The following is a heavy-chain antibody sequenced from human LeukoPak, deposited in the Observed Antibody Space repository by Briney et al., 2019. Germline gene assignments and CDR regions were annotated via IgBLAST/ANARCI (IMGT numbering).Heavy chain of an antibody. CDR3: ARAYCSSTSCPLHYYYGMDV. J-gene: IGHJ6*04. V-gene: IGHV3-48*03. D-gene: IGHD2-2*01. CDR2: ISRSGSTI. CDR1: GFTFSSYE. Sequence: GGSLSLSCAASGFTFSSYEMNWVRQAPGKGLEWVSYISRSGSTIYYAESVKGRFTISRDNAKNSLYLQMNSLRAEDTAVYYCARAYCSSTSCPLHYYYGMDVWGKGATVTVSS.